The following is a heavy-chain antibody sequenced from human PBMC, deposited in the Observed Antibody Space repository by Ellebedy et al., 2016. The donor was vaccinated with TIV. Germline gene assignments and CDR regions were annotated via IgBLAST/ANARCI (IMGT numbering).Heavy chain of an antibody. CDR2: ISAYNGNT. J-gene: IGHJ5*02. CDR3: ARDRIAAAATGWFDP. V-gene: IGHV1-18*01. CDR1: GYTFTNYG. D-gene: IGHD6-13*01. Sequence: ASVKVSXXASGYTFTNYGISWVRQAPEQGLEWMGWISAYNGNTDYAQKFQGRIMMTTDTSRKTAYMELSSLRSEDTAVYYCARDRIAAAATGWFDPWGQGTLVTVSS.